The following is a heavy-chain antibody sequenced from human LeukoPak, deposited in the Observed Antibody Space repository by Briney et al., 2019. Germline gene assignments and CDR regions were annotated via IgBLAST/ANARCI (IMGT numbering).Heavy chain of an antibody. CDR2: IWYDGSNK. Sequence: GRSLRLSCAASGFTFSSYGMHWVRQAPGKGLEWVAVIWYDGSNKYYADSVKGRFTISGDNSKNTLYLQMNSLRAEDTAVYYCAKETSGSYSYYYYCYYMDVWGKGTTVTVSS. D-gene: IGHD1-26*01. CDR3: AKETSGSYSYYYYCYYMDV. CDR1: GFTFSSYG. J-gene: IGHJ6*03. V-gene: IGHV3-33*06.